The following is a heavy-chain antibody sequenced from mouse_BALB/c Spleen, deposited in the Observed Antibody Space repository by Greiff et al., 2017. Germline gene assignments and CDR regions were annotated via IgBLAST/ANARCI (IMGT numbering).Heavy chain of an antibody. CDR1: GYTFTSYT. D-gene: IGHD3-1*01. Sequence: ESGAELARPGASVKMSCKASGYTFTSYTMHWVKQRPGQGLEWIGYINPSSGYTNYNQKFKDKATLTADKSSSTAYMQLSSLTSEDSAVYYCAREGARATAYWGQGTLVTVSA. CDR3: AREGARATAY. CDR2: INPSSGYT. J-gene: IGHJ3*01. V-gene: IGHV1-4*01.